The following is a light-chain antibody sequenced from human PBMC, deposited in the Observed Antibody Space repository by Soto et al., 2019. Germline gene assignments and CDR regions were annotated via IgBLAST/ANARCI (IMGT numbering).Light chain of an antibody. CDR1: QSISSY. J-gene: IGKJ3*01. Sequence: DGQMTHFPSSLSASVGDKFTITCRASQSISSYLNWYQQKPGKAPKLLIYAASSLQSGVPSRFSGSGSGTDFTLTISSLQTEDFATYYCQQSYSTPRFGPGTKVDIK. CDR3: QQSYSTPR. CDR2: AAS. V-gene: IGKV1-39*01.